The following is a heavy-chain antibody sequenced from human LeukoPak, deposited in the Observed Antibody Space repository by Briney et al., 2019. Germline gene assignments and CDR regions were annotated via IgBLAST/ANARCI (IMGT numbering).Heavy chain of an antibody. CDR1: GGSISSYY. D-gene: IGHD6-13*01. V-gene: IGHV4-4*09. J-gene: IGHJ5*02. Sequence: SETLSLTYTVSGGSISSYYWSWIRQPPGKGLEWIGYIYTSGSTNYNPSLKSRVTISEDTSKNQFSLKLSSVTAADTAVYYCARLQGSSWYDWFDPWGQGTLVTVSS. CDR3: ARLQGSSWYDWFDP. CDR2: IYTSGST.